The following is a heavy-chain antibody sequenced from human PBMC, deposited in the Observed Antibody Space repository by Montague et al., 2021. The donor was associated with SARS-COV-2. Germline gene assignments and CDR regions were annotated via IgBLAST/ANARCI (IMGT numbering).Heavy chain of an antibody. V-gene: IGHV4-59*12. Sequence: SETLSLTCSISGGSLSNYYWTWIRQSPGGSLEWIGYVFYSGDTSYNPSLRSRVAIALDTSNNHFSLKLTSVTGADTATYFCARGDYCVDNKCYSDVWRSWGRGIRVAVSS. CDR1: GGSLSNYY. CDR2: VFYSGDT. J-gene: IGHJ5*02. CDR3: ARGDYCVDNKCYSDVWRS. D-gene: IGHD2-15*01.